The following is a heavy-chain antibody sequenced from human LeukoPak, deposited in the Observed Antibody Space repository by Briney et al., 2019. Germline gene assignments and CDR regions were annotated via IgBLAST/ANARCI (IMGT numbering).Heavy chain of an antibody. CDR3: ARAPRGVVAATVDYFQP. J-gene: IGHJ1*01. CDR1: GFTFSSYE. CDR2: ISSSGSTI. V-gene: IGHV3-48*03. D-gene: IGHD2-15*01. Sequence: GGSLRLSCAASGFTFSSYEMNWVRQAPGKGLEWVSYISSSGSTIYYADSVKGRFTISRDNAKNSLYLQMNSLRAEDTAVYYCARAPRGVVAATVDYFQPWGQGTLVTVSS.